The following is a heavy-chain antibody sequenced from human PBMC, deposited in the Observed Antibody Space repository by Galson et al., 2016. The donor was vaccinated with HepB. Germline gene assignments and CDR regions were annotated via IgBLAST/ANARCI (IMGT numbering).Heavy chain of an antibody. CDR3: ARESLIAAPAQFDY. V-gene: IGHV3-30*03. D-gene: IGHD6-13*01. Sequence: SLRLSCAASGLSFRSYGMHWVRQAPGKGLEWVAVISYDGTKRSYGDSVRGRFTISRDNSKNTLYLQMNSLRPEDTAVYYCARESLIAAPAQFDYWGQGTLVTVSS. CDR2: ISYDGTKR. J-gene: IGHJ4*02. CDR1: GLSFRSYG.